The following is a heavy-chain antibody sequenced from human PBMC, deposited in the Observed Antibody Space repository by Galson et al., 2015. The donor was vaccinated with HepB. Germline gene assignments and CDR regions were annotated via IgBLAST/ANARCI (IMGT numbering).Heavy chain of an antibody. J-gene: IGHJ3*02. Sequence: SLRLSCAGSGFTFGDHGMHWVRQAPGEGLEWVASINCDGIDIYYVDSVKGRFSISRDNAKNSLYLQMNSLRVEDTALYYCARDGGWAFDIWGQGTMVTVSS. CDR2: INCDGIDI. CDR3: ARDGGWAFDI. V-gene: IGHV3-9*01. D-gene: IGHD3-16*01. CDR1: GFTFGDHG.